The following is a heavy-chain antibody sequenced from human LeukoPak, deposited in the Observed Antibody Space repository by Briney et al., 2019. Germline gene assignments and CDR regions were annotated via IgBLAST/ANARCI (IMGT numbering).Heavy chain of an antibody. CDR1: GYTLTGYY. CDR3: ARGLYNWNYDYYYYYMDV. CDR2: INPNSGGT. Sequence: ASVKVSCKASGYTLTGYYMHWVRQAPGQGLEWMGWINPNSGGTNYAQKFQGRVTMTRDTSISTAYMELSRLRSDDTAVYYCARGLYNWNYDYYYYYMDVWGKGTTVTVSS. V-gene: IGHV1-2*02. J-gene: IGHJ6*03. D-gene: IGHD1-7*01.